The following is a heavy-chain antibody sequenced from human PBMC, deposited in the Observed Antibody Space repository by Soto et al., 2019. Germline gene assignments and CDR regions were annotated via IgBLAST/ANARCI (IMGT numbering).Heavy chain of an antibody. CDR2: IKQDGSEK. CDR1: GFTFSSYW. V-gene: IGHV3-7*01. D-gene: IGHD5-12*01. J-gene: IGHJ3*02. Sequence: GGSLRLSCAASGFTFSSYWMSWVRQAPGKGLEWVANIKQDGSEKYYVDSVKGRFTISRDNAKNSLYLQMNSLRAEDTAVYYCAREGGVYSGYDYCAFDIWGQGTMVTVSS. CDR3: AREGGVYSGYDYCAFDI.